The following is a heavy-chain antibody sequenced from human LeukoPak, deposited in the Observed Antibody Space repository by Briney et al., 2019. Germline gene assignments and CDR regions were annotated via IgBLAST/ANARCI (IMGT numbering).Heavy chain of an antibody. D-gene: IGHD2-2*01. CDR1: GFTFSSYA. J-gene: IGHJ5*02. V-gene: IGHV3-30-3*01. CDR3: ARGSVVVPAAFFDP. CDR2: ISYDGSNK. Sequence: PGGSLRLSCAASGFTFSSYAMHWVRQAPGKGLEWVAVISYDGSNKYYADSVKGRFTISRDNSKNTLYLQMNSLRAEDTAVYYCARGSVVVPAAFFDPWGQGTLVTVSS.